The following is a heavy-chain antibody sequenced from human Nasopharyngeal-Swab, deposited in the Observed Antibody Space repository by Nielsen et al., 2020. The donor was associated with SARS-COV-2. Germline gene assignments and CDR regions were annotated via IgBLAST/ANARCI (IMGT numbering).Heavy chain of an antibody. CDR3: ASPAIAVAGTGDYGMDV. Sequence: GGSLRLSYKGSGYSFTSYWIGWVRQMPGKGLEWMGIIYPGDSDTRYSPSFQGQVTISADKSISTAYLQWSSLKASDTAMYYCASPAIAVAGTGDYGMDVWGQGTTVTVSS. CDR2: IYPGDSDT. D-gene: IGHD6-19*01. J-gene: IGHJ6*02. V-gene: IGHV5-51*01. CDR1: GYSFTSYW.